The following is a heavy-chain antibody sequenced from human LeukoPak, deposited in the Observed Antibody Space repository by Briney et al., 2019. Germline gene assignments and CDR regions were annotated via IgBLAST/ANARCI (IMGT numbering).Heavy chain of an antibody. J-gene: IGHJ6*02. Sequence: PSVKVSCKASGGTFSSYAISWVRQAPGQGLEWMGRIIPILGIANYAQKFQGRVTITADKSTSTAYMELSSLRSEDTAVYYCARNGNNYYYYGMDVWGQGTTVTVSS. CDR3: ARNGNNYYYYGMDV. D-gene: IGHD1/OR15-1a*01. CDR2: IIPILGIA. CDR1: GGTFSSYA. V-gene: IGHV1-69*04.